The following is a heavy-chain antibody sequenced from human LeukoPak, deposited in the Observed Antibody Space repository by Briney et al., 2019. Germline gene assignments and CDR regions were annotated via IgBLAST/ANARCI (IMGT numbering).Heavy chain of an antibody. CDR2: ISDDGRNK. CDR1: GFTFRKYW. V-gene: IGHV3-30*03. CDR3: ASRSMASDY. D-gene: IGHD2/OR15-2a*01. Sequence: GGSLRLSCAASGFTFRKYWLHWVRQAPGKGLDWVALISDDGRNKYYADSVKGRFTISRDNSKNTLYLQMSSLRAEDTAVYYCASRSMASDYWGQGTLVTVSS. J-gene: IGHJ4*02.